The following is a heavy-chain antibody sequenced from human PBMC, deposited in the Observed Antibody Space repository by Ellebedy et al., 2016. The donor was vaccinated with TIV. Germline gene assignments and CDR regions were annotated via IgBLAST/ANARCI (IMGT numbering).Heavy chain of an antibody. CDR3: ARGRSGTYIHHAFDC. CDR2: FGVSGDTT. D-gene: IGHD1-14*01. V-gene: IGHV3-23*01. CDR1: GFTFSSYA. J-gene: IGHJ4*02. Sequence: GESLKISCAASGFTFSSYAMSWVRQAPGKGLEWVSGFGVSGDTTYYADSVKGRFTISRDNSKNTLYLQMTSLSAEDTAMYYCARGRSGTYIHHAFDCWGQGTLVTVSS.